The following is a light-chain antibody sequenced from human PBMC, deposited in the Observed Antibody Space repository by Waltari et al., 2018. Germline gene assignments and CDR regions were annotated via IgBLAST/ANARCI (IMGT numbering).Light chain of an antibody. CDR2: RNN. J-gene: IGLJ2*01. V-gene: IGLV1-47*01. Sequence: QSVLTQPPSASGTPGQRVTISCSGSSSHIGSNYVYWYQQLPGTAPKLLIYRNNPRPSGVPDRFSGSKSGTSASLAISGLRSEDEADYYCAAWDDSLRGVVFGGGTKLTVL. CDR1: SSHIGSNY. CDR3: AAWDDSLRGVV.